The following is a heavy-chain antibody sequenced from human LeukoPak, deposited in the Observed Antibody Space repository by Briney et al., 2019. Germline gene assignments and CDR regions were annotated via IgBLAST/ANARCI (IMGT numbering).Heavy chain of an antibody. CDR3: AKAPRYGDYGGYYYGMDV. V-gene: IGHV3-21*04. CDR2: ISSSSSYI. CDR1: GFTFSSYS. D-gene: IGHD4-17*01. J-gene: IGHJ6*02. Sequence: GGSLRLSCAASGFTFSSYSMNWVRQAPGKGLEWVSSISSSSSYIYYADSVKGRFTISRDNAKNSLYLQMNSLRAKDTAVYYCAKAPRYGDYGGYYYGMDVWGQGTTVTVSS.